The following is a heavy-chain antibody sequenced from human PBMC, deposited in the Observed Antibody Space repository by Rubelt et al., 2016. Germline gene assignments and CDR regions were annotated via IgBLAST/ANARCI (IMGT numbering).Heavy chain of an antibody. CDR3: ARELITGISNY. CDR2: IRWDSSSI. J-gene: IGHJ4*02. CDR1: GFTFDDYA. V-gene: IGHV3-9*01. D-gene: IGHD1-20*01. Sequence: EVQLVESGGGLVQPGRSLRLSCAASGFTFDDYAMHWVRQAPGKGLEWVSGIRWDSSSIAYADSVKGRFTISRDNAKNSLYLQMNSLRDEDTAVYYCARELITGISNYWGQGTLVTVSS.